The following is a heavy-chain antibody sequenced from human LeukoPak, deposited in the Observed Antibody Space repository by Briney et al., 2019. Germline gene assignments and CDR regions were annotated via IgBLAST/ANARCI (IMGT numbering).Heavy chain of an antibody. CDR2: ISGSSYYI. Sequence: PGGSLGLSCAASGFTFNSYNMNWARQAPGMGLEWVSSISGSSYYIYYADSVKGRFTISRDNAKNSLYLQMNSLRVEDTAVYYCVRDSSGYSFDSWGQGTLVTVSS. D-gene: IGHD3-22*01. CDR3: VRDSSGYSFDS. V-gene: IGHV3-21*01. J-gene: IGHJ4*02. CDR1: GFTFNSYN.